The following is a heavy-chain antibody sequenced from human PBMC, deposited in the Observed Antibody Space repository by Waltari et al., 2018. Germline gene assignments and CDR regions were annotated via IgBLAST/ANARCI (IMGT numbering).Heavy chain of an antibody. CDR2: ISSSGSTI. J-gene: IGHJ4*02. V-gene: IGHV3-48*03. CDR1: GFTFSSYA. Sequence: VQLVESGGGVVQPGRSLRLSCAASGFTFSSYAMHWVRQAPGKGLEWVSNISSSGSTIYYADSGKGRFTISRDNAKNALYLQMNSLRAEDTAVYYCARGGGIADLVGWGQGTLVIVSS. D-gene: IGHD6-13*01. CDR3: ARGGGIADLVG.